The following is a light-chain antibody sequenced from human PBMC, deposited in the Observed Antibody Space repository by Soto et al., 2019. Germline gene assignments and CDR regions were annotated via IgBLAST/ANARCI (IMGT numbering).Light chain of an antibody. CDR1: SSDFGGYNF. Sequence: SALTQPASVSGSPGQSITISCTGTSSDFGGYNFASWYQHRPGKAPKLMIYAVSNRPSGVSNRFSGSKSGNTASLTISGLQAEDEADYYCCSYTSYSPYVFGTGTKVTVL. J-gene: IGLJ1*01. V-gene: IGLV2-14*01. CDR2: AVS. CDR3: CSYTSYSPYV.